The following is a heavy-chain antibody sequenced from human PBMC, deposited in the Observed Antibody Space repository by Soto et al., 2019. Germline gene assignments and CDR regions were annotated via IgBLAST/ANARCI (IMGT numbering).Heavy chain of an antibody. D-gene: IGHD2-21*02. Sequence: EVQLLESGGGLIHPGGSLRLSCVASGFRFSDHSMNWVRQAPGKGLEWVSYITSSGDSIYYADSVKGRFTVSRDNAKNSLFWKRKGRREGAPVLFYRGNFRRGRGVTGGGRGPLVPVPS. CDR2: ITSSGDSI. CDR3: GNFRRGRGVTG. CDR1: GFRFSDHS. V-gene: IGHV3-48*02. J-gene: IGHJ4*02.